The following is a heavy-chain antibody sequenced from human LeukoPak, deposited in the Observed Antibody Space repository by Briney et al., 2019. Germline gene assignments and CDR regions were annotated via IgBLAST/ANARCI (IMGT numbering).Heavy chain of an antibody. CDR3: ATSHYYDSSGYMLTRNYYYYYMDV. V-gene: IGHV1-69*05. CDR1: GGTFSRYA. Sequence: SVKVSCKASGGTFSRYAFSWVRQAPGQGLEWMGGIIPILGTANYAEKFQGRVTITTDESTRTAYMELSSLRSEDTAVYFCATSHYYDSSGYMLTRNYYYYYMDVWGKGTTVTVSS. J-gene: IGHJ6*03. D-gene: IGHD3-22*01. CDR2: IIPILGTA.